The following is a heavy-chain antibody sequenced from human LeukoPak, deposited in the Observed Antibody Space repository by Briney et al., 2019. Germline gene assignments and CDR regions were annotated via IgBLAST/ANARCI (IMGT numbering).Heavy chain of an antibody. J-gene: IGHJ6*02. Sequence: GGSLRLSCAASGFTFSSYGMHWVRQAPGKGLEWVAFIRYDGSNKYYADSVKGRFTISRDNAKNSLYLQMNSLRAEDTALYYCAKEVNSNYGGYYYYYYGMDVWGQGTTVTVSS. CDR1: GFTFSSYG. CDR3: AKEVNSNYGGYYYYYYGMDV. D-gene: IGHD4-11*01. V-gene: IGHV3-30*02. CDR2: IRYDGSNK.